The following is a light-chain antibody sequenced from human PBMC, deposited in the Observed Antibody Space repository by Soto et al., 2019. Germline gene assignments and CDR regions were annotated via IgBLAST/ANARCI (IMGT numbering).Light chain of an antibody. Sequence: EIVLTQSPATLSLSPGERATLSCRASQSVSSYLAWYQQKPGQAPRLLIYDASNRATGIPARFSGSGSGTDLTLTISSLEPEDFAVYYCQQRSNWPPLTFGGGTKVEIQ. V-gene: IGKV3-11*01. CDR3: QQRSNWPPLT. CDR1: QSVSSY. J-gene: IGKJ4*01. CDR2: DAS.